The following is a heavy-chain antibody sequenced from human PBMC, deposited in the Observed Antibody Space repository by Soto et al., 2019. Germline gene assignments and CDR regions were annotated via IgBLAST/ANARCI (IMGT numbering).Heavy chain of an antibody. CDR2: INSDESSR. V-gene: IGHV3-74*01. J-gene: IGHJ4*02. CDR1: GFTFGHYW. CDR3: ARDSSEYGSADGIDY. D-gene: IGHD6-6*01. Sequence: EVKLVESGGGLVQPGGSLRLSCAASGFTFGHYWMHWVRQAPGRGLVWVSRINSDESSRTYADFVKGRFTISRDNARSTLYLQMNSLRAEDTAVYYCARDSSEYGSADGIDYWGLGTLVTVSS.